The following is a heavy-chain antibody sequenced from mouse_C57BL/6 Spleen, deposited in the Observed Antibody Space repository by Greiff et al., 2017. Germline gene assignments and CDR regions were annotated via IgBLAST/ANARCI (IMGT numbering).Heavy chain of an antibody. J-gene: IGHJ4*01. Sequence: EVKLMESGGGLVKPGGSLKLSCAASGFTFSSYAMSWVRQTPEKRLEWVATISDGGSYTYYPDNVKGRFTISRDNAKNNLYLQMSHLKSEDTAMCYCARDSKGYYSKGAYAMDYWGQGTSVTVSS. CDR2: ISDGGSYT. CDR3: ARDSKGYYSKGAYAMDY. V-gene: IGHV5-4*01. D-gene: IGHD2-12*01. CDR1: GFTFSSYA.